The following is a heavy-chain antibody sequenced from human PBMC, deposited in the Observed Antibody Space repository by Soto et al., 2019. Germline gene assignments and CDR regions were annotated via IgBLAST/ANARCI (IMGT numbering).Heavy chain of an antibody. Sequence: SETLSLTCTVSGGSISSGDYYWSWIRQPPGKGLEWIGYIYYSGSTYYNPSLKSRLTISVDTSKNQFSLKLSSVTAADTAVYYCARVVYSRSKGFLAQWFDPWGQGTLVTVSS. D-gene: IGHD3-3*01. V-gene: IGHV4-30-4*01. CDR2: IYYSGST. CDR1: GGSISSGDYY. CDR3: ARVVYSRSKGFLAQWFDP. J-gene: IGHJ5*02.